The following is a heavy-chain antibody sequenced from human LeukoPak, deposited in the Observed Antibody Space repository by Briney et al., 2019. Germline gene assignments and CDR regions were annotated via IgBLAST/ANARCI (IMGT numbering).Heavy chain of an antibody. CDR1: GYTFTNYD. CDR2: MNPNSGNT. Sequence: ASVKVSCKASGYTFTNYDINWVRQATGQGLEWMGWMNPNSGNTGYAQKFQGRITITRNTSISTAYMELSSLRSEDTALYYCARDRIFGKNWFDPWGQGTLVTVSS. V-gene: IGHV1-8*03. D-gene: IGHD3-10*02. CDR3: ARDRIFGKNWFDP. J-gene: IGHJ5*02.